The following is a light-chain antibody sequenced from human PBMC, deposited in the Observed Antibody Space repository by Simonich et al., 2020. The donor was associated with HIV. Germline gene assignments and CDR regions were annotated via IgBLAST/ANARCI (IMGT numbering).Light chain of an antibody. CDR3: MQGTHWPRT. V-gene: IGKV2-30*02. J-gene: IGKJ1*01. CDR2: KGS. CDR1: QSLVHSDGNTY. Sequence: DVVMTQSPLSLPVTLGQPASISCRSSQSLVHSDGNTYLNWFQQRPGQSPRRLIYKGSNRDSGVPDRCSGSGSGTDFTLKISRVEAEDVGVYSCMQGTHWPRTFGQGTKVEIK.